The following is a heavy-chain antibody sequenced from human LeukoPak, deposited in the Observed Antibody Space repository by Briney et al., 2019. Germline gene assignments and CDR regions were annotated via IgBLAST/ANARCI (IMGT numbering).Heavy chain of an antibody. D-gene: IGHD2-8*01. Sequence: SETLSLTCTVTGSSLTTTYYWAWFRQAPGKGLEWIATVFQLQTVRTFYNPSLESRVTMSLDTSQNQFSLNLTSVTAADTALYFCARVLNAPKFIDSWGQGTFVTVSS. V-gene: IGHV4-38-2*02. CDR3: ARVLNAPKFIDS. J-gene: IGHJ4*02. CDR1: GSSLTTTYY. CDR2: VFQLQTVRT.